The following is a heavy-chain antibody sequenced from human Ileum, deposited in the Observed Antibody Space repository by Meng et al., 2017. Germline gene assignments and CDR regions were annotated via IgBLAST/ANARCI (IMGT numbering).Heavy chain of an antibody. Sequence: GESLKISCKGSGYSFTSYWIGWVRQMPGKGLEWMWTIYPGDSDTRYSPSFQGQVTISADKSINTVYLQWNSLKASDTAMYYCARITGSNSYDARGPPPFDYWGQGTLVTVSS. CDR3: ARITGSNSYDARGPPPFDY. D-gene: IGHD3-3*01. CDR1: GYSFTSYW. CDR2: IYPGDSDT. J-gene: IGHJ4*03. V-gene: IGHV5-51*01.